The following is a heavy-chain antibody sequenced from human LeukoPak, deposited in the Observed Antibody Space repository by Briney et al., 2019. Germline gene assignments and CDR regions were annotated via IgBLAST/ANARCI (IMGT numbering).Heavy chain of an antibody. CDR3: ARDGYNPFYYYYYGMDV. D-gene: IGHD5-24*01. Sequence: ASVKVSCKASGYTFTSYGISWVRQAPGQVLEWMGWISAYNGNTNYAQKLQGRVTMTTDTSTSTAYMELRSLRSDDTAVYYCARDGYNPFYYYYYGMDVWGQGTTVTVSS. CDR2: ISAYNGNT. J-gene: IGHJ6*02. V-gene: IGHV1-18*01. CDR1: GYTFTSYG.